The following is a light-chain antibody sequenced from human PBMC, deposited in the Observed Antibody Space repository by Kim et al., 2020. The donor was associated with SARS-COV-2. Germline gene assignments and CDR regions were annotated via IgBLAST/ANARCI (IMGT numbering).Light chain of an antibody. J-gene: IGKJ1*01. CDR2: GAS. CDR3: QQYDILPRT. CDR1: QSVSANY. V-gene: IGKV3-20*01. Sequence: SRGERATLSCRATQSVSANYLAWYQHKRGQAPRLLIYGASTRATGIPDRFTGSGSGTDFTLTISRLEPEDFAVYYCQQYDILPRTFGQGTKVDIK.